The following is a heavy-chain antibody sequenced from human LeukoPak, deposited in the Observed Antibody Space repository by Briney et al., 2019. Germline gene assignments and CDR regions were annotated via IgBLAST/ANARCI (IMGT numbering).Heavy chain of an antibody. D-gene: IGHD3-9*01. CDR1: GGSISGAYY. Sequence: PSETLSLTCSVSGGSISGAYYWSWIRQHPGKGLEYFGYIYYSGTTYYNPSLKSRVTISVDTSKNQFSLKLSSVTAADTAVYYCARGVYDILTGYYRKPYDYWGQGTLVTVSS. J-gene: IGHJ4*02. V-gene: IGHV4-30-4*08. CDR3: ARGVYDILTGYYRKPYDY. CDR2: IYYSGTT.